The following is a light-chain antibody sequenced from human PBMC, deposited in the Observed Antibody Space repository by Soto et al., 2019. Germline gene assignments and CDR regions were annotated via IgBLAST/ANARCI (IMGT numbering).Light chain of an antibody. CDR2: RNN. V-gene: IGLV1-47*01. CDR1: SSNIGSNY. Sequence: QSVLTQPPSASGTPGQRVTISCSGSSSNIGSNYVYWYQQLPGTAPKLLIYRNNQRPSGVPDRFSGSKPGTSASLAISGLRSEDEADYYCAAWDDSVWVFGGGTKLTVL. J-gene: IGLJ3*02. CDR3: AAWDDSVWV.